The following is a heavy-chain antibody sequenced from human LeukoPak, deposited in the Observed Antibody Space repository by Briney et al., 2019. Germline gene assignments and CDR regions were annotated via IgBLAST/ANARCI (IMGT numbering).Heavy chain of an antibody. V-gene: IGHV2-5*02. CDR1: GFSLSVSGVG. J-gene: IGHJ4*02. CDR2: IYWDDDT. Sequence: SGPTLVKPTQTLTLTCSFSGFSLSVSGVGVGWIHQPPGKALEWLAVIYWDDDTRYSPSLKNRLTITKDTSKNQVVLTMTNMDPVDTATYYCAHSDRYCSGGSCYPGSYFDYWGQGTLVTVPS. CDR3: AHSDRYCSGGSCYPGSYFDY. D-gene: IGHD2-15*01.